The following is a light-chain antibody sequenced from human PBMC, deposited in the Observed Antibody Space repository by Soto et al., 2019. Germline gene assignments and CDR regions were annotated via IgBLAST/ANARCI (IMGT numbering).Light chain of an antibody. J-gene: IGLJ7*01. CDR3: CSYGGSRAV. V-gene: IGLV2-23*02. CDR2: EVS. Sequence: QSALTQPASVSGSPGQSITISCTGTSSDVGSHNLVSWYQQHPGQDPKLMIYEVSKRPLGVSARFSASKSGNTASLTISGLQAEEEADYYCCSYGGSRAVFGGGTQLTVL. CDR1: SSDVGSHNL.